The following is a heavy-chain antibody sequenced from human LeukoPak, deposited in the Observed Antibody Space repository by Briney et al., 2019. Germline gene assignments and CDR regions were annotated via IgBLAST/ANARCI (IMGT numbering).Heavy chain of an antibody. D-gene: IGHD4-17*01. Sequence: SETPSLTCSVSGDSINDYYWTWLRQPPGKGLEWIASIHHTGASTHNPSLESRVTISVDTSKNQFSLRVKSVTSADTAVYFCARLPVTLFTLGWFDPWGQGTLVTVSS. CDR1: GDSINDYY. CDR2: IHHTGAS. J-gene: IGHJ5*02. V-gene: IGHV4-59*08. CDR3: ARLPVTLFTLGWFDP.